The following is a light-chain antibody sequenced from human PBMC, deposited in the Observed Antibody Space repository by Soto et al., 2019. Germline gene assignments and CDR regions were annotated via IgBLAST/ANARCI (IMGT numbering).Light chain of an antibody. V-gene: IGKV3-15*01. CDR2: GAS. CDR1: QSINSN. Sequence: EFVLTQSPTTLPVSPGRRVTLSCRASQSINSNLAWFQQKPGQAPRLLIYGASSRATGIPARFSGSGSGTEFTLTISSLQSEDFAVYFCQHYYDWPYSFGQGTKLEIK. CDR3: QHYYDWPYS. J-gene: IGKJ2*01.